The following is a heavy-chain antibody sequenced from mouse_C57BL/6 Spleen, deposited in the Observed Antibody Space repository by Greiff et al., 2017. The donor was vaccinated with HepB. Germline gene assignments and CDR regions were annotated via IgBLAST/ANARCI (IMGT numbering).Heavy chain of an antibody. D-gene: IGHD1-1*01. CDR2: INPSNGGT. J-gene: IGHJ4*01. Sequence: QVQLQQPGTELVKPGASVKLSCKASGYTFTSYWMHWVKQRPGQGLEWIGNINPSNGGTNYNEEFKSKATLTVDKSSSTAYMQLSSLTSEDSAVYYCARPYYYGSSYNYAMDYWGQGTSVTVSS. CDR1: GYTFTSYW. CDR3: ARPYYYGSSYNYAMDY. V-gene: IGHV1-53*01.